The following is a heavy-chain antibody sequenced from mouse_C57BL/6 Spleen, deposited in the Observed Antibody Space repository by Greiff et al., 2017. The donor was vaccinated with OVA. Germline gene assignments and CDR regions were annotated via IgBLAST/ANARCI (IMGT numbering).Heavy chain of an antibody. CDR2: ISSGGSYT. CDR1: GFTFSSYG. CDR3: ARDLYFDV. V-gene: IGHV5-6*02. Sequence: DVKLVESGGDLVKPGGSLKLSCAASGFTFSSYGMSWVRQTPDKRLEWVATISSGGSYTYYPDSVKGRFTISRDNAKNTLYLQMSSLKSEDTAMYYCARDLYFDVWGTGTTVTVAS. J-gene: IGHJ1*03.